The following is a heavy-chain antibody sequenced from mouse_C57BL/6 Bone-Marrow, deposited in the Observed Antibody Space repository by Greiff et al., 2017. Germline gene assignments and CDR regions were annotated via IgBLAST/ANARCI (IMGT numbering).Heavy chain of an antibody. CDR3: ARHGYGSSPFAY. J-gene: IGHJ3*01. CDR1: GYTFTEYT. D-gene: IGHD1-1*01. V-gene: IGHV1-62-2*01. CDR2: IYPGSGSI. Sequence: QVQLKESGAELVNPGASVKLSCKASGYTFTEYTIHWVKQRSGQGLEWIGWIYPGSGSIKYNEKFKDKATLTADKSSSTVYMELSRLTSEDSAVYFCARHGYGSSPFAYWGQGTLVTVSA.